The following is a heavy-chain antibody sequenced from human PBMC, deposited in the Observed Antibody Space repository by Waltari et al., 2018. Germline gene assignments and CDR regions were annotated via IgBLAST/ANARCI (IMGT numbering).Heavy chain of an antibody. CDR3: QRGDY. J-gene: IGHJ4*02. V-gene: IGHV3-7*04. CDR1: GFTFSNFW. CDR2: INQDGSGE. Sequence: EVQLVESGGGLVKPGGSLRLSCAASGFTFSNFWMSWARQAQGKGMGWVANINQDGSGEYYVDSVKGRFTISRDNAKNSLYLQMNSLRAEDTAVYYCQRGDYWGQGTLVTVSS.